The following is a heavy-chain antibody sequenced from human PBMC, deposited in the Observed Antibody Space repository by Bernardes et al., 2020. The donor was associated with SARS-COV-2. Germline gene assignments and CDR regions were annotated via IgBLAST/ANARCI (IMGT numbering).Heavy chain of an antibody. CDR1: GFIFSDYT. D-gene: IGHD1-26*01. Sequence: GSLRLSCAASGFIFSDYTMSWVRQAPGKGLEWVAKMKEDGSDVYYVNSVMGRFTISRDNAKNSLYLQMGSLRVEDTAVYYCARGGASRFDQWGQGILVIVSS. V-gene: IGHV3-7*01. CDR2: MKEDGSDV. J-gene: IGHJ4*02. CDR3: ARGGASRFDQ.